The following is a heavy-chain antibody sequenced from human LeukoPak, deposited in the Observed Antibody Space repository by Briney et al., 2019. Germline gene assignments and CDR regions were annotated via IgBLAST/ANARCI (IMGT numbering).Heavy chain of an antibody. D-gene: IGHD6-19*01. V-gene: IGHV1-2*02. Sequence: GASVKVSCKASGYTFTGYYMHWVRQAPGQGLEWMGWINPNSGGTNYAQKVQGRVTMTRDTSISTAYMELSRLRSDDTAVYYCARDISRLSPNDYWGQGTLVTVSS. CDR3: ARDISRLSPNDY. J-gene: IGHJ4*02. CDR2: INPNSGGT. CDR1: GYTFTGYY.